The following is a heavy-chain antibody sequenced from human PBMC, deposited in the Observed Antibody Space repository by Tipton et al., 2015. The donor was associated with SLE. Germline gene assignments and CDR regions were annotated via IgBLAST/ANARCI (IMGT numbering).Heavy chain of an antibody. D-gene: IGHD3-16*02. J-gene: IGHJ4*02. V-gene: IGHV3-7*01. Sequence: SLRLSCAASGFTFSSYWMSWVRQAPGKGLEWVANIKQDGSEKYYVDSVKGRFTISRDNAKNSLYLQMNSLRAEDTAVYYCARGLSDYIWGSYRAYNFDYWGQGTLVTVSS. CDR2: IKQDGSEK. CDR3: ARGLSDYIWGSYRAYNFDY. CDR1: GFTFSSYW.